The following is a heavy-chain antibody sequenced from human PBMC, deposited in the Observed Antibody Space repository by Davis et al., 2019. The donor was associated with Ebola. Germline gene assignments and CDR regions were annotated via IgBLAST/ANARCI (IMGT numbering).Heavy chain of an antibody. CDR3: VKKGHYDSSGNYGPFDY. CDR1: GFTFNSYA. J-gene: IGHJ4*02. Sequence: PGGSLRLSCAASGFTFNSYALTWVRQAPGQGLEWVSSVSGNGLNTHYADSVKGRFTITRDTPRNTVYLQMNSLRAEDTAIYYCVKKGHYDSSGNYGPFDYWGLGTLVTVSS. D-gene: IGHD3-22*01. CDR2: VSGNGLNT. V-gene: IGHV3-23*01.